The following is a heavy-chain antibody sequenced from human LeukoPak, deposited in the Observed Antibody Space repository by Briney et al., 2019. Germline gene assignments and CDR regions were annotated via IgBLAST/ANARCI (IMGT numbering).Heavy chain of an antibody. Sequence: SVKVSCKASGGTFSSYAISWVRQAPGQGLEWMGGIIPIFGTANYAQKFQGRVTITADESTSTAYMELSSLRSEDTAVYYCHAYYYDSSGYGSEEFDYWGQGTLVTVSS. V-gene: IGHV1-69*13. CDR2: IIPIFGTA. J-gene: IGHJ4*02. CDR1: GGTFSSYA. D-gene: IGHD3-22*01. CDR3: HAYYYDSSGYGSEEFDY.